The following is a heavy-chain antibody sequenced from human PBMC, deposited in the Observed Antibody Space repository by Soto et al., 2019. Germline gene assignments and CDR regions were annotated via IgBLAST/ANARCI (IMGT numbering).Heavy chain of an antibody. D-gene: IGHD2-15*01. V-gene: IGHV1-3*01. CDR1: GYTFISYA. Sequence: ASVKVSCKASGYTFISYAIHWVRQAPGQRLEWMGWINAGNGNTKYSQKFQGRVAITRDTSASTAYMELTSLRSEDTAVYYCARELQGLYYFDYWGQGTLVTVSS. CDR2: INAGNGNT. CDR3: ARELQGLYYFDY. J-gene: IGHJ4*02.